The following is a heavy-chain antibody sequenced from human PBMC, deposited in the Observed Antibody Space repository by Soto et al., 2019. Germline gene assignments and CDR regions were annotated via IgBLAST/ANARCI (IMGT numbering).Heavy chain of an antibody. J-gene: IGHJ6*02. D-gene: IGHD2-2*01. CDR1: GFTFSSYA. CDR3: ARCCSSTSFNYYYYYGMDV. V-gene: IGHV3-30-3*01. CDR2: ISYDGSNK. Sequence: GGSLRLSCAASGFTFSSYAMHWVRQAPGKGLEWVAVISYDGSNKYYADSVKGRFTISRDNSKNTLYLQMNSLRAEDTAVYYCARCCSSTSFNYYYYYGMDVWGQGTTVTVSS.